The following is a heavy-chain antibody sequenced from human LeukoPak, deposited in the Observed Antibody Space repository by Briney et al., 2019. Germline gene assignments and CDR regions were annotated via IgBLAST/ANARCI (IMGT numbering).Heavy chain of an antibody. CDR1: GGSFSGYY. D-gene: IGHD5-12*01. CDR2: INHSGST. V-gene: IGHV4-34*01. CDR3: ASPSIVATITRPYYFDY. J-gene: IGHJ4*02. Sequence: KPSETLSLTCAVYGGSFSGYYWSWLRQPPGKGLEWLGEINHSGSTNYNPSLKSRVTIPVDTSKNQFSLKLSSVTAADTAVYYCASPSIVATITRPYYFDYWGQGTLVTVSS.